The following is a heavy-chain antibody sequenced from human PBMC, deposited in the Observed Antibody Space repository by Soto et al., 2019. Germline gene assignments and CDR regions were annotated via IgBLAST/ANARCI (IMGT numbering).Heavy chain of an antibody. CDR1: GGTFSSYA. CDR3: ARGLDGITGTSPPSSFDY. D-gene: IGHD1-7*01. CDR2: IIPIFGTA. J-gene: IGHJ4*02. V-gene: IGHV1-69*13. Sequence: SVKVSCKASGGTFSSYAISWVRQAPGQGLEWMGGIIPIFGTANYAQKFQGRVTITADESTSTAYMELSSLRSEDTAVYYCARGLDGITGTSPPSSFDYWGQGTLVTVSS.